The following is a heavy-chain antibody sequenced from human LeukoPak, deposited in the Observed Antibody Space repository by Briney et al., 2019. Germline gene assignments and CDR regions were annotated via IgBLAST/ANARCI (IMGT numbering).Heavy chain of an antibody. CDR2: ISVSGGST. D-gene: IGHD5-12*01. CDR3: AVYSGYGSYFDY. V-gene: IGHV3-23*01. CDR1: GFTFSSYA. Sequence: PGGSLRLSCAASGFTFSSYAMSWVRQAPGKGVEWVLAISVSGGSTYYADSVKGRFTISRDNSKNTLYLQMNSLRAEDTAVYYCAVYSGYGSYFDYWGQGTLVTVSS. J-gene: IGHJ4*02.